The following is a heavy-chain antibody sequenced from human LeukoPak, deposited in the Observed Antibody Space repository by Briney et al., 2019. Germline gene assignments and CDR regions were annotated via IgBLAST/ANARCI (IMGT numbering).Heavy chain of an antibody. CDR2: IKYDGDEE. J-gene: IGHJ4*02. CDR1: GFIFSSYW. CDR3: KSGGAAPGSFDY. Sequence: GGSLRLSCAASGFIFSSYWMSWMRQAPGKGLEWVANIKYDGDEEYYVDSVRGRFTISRDNAKNSLYLQLSSLRVEDTAVYYCKSGGAAPGSFDYWGQGTLVTVSP. D-gene: IGHD1-1*01. V-gene: IGHV3-7*01.